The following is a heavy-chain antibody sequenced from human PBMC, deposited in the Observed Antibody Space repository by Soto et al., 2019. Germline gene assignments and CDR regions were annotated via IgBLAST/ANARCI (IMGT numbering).Heavy chain of an antibody. J-gene: IGHJ4*02. CDR3: ARDRPFSVSWEPIDY. Sequence: GASVKVSCKASGYTFTSYGISWVRQAPGQGLEWMAWISAYDGDTQYAHNLQGRVTMATDSSTNTAYMELRSLGSDDTAVYYCARDRPFSVSWEPIDYWGQGTLVTVSS. CDR2: ISAYDGDT. D-gene: IGHD6-13*01. V-gene: IGHV1-18*04. CDR1: GYTFTSYG.